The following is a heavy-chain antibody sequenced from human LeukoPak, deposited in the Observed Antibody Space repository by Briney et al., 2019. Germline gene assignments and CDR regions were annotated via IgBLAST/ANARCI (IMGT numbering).Heavy chain of an antibody. D-gene: IGHD4-23*01. J-gene: IGHJ4*02. Sequence: GGSLRLSCAASGFTVSSNYMSWVRQAPGKGLEWVSVIYSGGSTYYADSVKGRFTISRGNSKNTLYLQMNSLRAEDTAVYYCARESGGTDFDYWGQGTLVTVSS. CDR2: IYSGGST. V-gene: IGHV3-66*01. CDR1: GFTVSSNY. CDR3: ARESGGTDFDY.